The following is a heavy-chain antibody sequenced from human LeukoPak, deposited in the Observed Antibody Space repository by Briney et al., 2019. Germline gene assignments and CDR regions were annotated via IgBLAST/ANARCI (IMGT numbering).Heavy chain of an antibody. CDR2: INPSGGST. D-gene: IGHD7-27*01. CDR1: GYTFTSYY. Sequence: ASVKVSCKASGYTFTSYYMHWVRQAPGQGLEWMGIINPSGGSTSYAQKFQGRVTMTRDTSTSTVYMELSSLRSEDTAVYYCATDTGLGTPLDYWGQGTLVTVSS. J-gene: IGHJ4*02. CDR3: ATDTGLGTPLDY. V-gene: IGHV1-46*01.